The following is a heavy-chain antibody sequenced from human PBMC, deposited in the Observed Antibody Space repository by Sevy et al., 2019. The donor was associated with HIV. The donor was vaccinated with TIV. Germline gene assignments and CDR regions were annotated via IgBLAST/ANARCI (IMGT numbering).Heavy chain of an antibody. D-gene: IGHD4-17*01. CDR3: ARVPRGTTQWYYGMDV. Sequence: ASVKVSCKASGGTFSSYAISWVRQAPGQGLEWMGGIIHIFGTANDAQKFQGRVTITADESTSTAYMELSSLRSEDTAVYYCARVPRGTTQWYYGMDVWGQGTTVTVSS. CDR1: GGTFSSYA. J-gene: IGHJ6*02. V-gene: IGHV1-69*13. CDR2: IIHIFGTA.